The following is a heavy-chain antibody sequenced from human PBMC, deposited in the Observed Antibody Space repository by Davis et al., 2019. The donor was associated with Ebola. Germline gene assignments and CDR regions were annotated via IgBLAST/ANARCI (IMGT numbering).Heavy chain of an antibody. CDR2: GFST. Sequence: GFSTYYADSVKGRFTISRDNSENTLYLQMNSLRAEDTAVYYCARGDVDYDIMYYYYNGMDVWGQGTTVTVSS. D-gene: IGHD3-9*01. V-gene: IGHV3-30-3*01. CDR3: ARGDVDYDIMYYYYNGMDV. J-gene: IGHJ6*02.